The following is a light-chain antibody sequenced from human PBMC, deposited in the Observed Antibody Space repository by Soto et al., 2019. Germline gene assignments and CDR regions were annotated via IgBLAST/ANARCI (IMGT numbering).Light chain of an antibody. V-gene: IGKV3-15*01. CDR3: QQYNNWPPNT. CDR1: QSVSSK. CDR2: GAS. J-gene: IGKJ5*01. Sequence: EIVMTQSPATLSVSPGERATLACRASQSVSSKLAWYQQKPGQAPRLLIYGASTRATDVPARFSGSGSGTEFTLTISNLQSEDFAIYYCQQYNNWPPNTFGQGTRLEIK.